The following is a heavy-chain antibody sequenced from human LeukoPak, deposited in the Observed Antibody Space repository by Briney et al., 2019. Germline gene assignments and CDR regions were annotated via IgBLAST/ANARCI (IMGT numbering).Heavy chain of an antibody. Sequence: EGSLRLSCAASGFTVSSNYMSWVRQAPGKGLEWVSVIYSDDKTYYADSVKGRFTISRDNSKNTLYLQMTSLRAEDTAVYYCAREYGSGTGYYYYYMDVWGKGTTVTISS. D-gene: IGHD3-10*01. J-gene: IGHJ6*03. CDR1: GFTVSSNY. CDR3: AREYGSGTGYYYYYMDV. V-gene: IGHV3-53*01. CDR2: IYSDDKT.